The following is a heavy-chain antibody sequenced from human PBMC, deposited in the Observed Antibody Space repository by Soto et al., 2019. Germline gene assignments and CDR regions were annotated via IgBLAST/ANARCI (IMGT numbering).Heavy chain of an antibody. V-gene: IGHV4-39*01. Sequence: SETLSLTCTVSGGSISSSSYYWGWIRQPPGKGLEWIGSIYYSGSTYYNPSLKSRVTISVDTSKNQFSLKLSSVTAADTAVYYCARPFLDIVVVPAAMRWFDPWGQGTLVTVSS. CDR2: IYYSGST. CDR3: ARPFLDIVVVPAAMRWFDP. CDR1: GGSISSSSYY. D-gene: IGHD2-2*01. J-gene: IGHJ5*02.